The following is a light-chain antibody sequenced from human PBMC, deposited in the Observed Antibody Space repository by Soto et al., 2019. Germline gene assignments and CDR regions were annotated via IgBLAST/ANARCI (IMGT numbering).Light chain of an antibody. CDR3: QQYDNLPLT. Sequence: DIQMTQSPSSLSASVGDRVTITCQASQDISNYLNWYQQKPGKAPKLLIYDACNLETGVPSRFSGSGSWTDFTFTISSLQPEDIATYYCQQYDNLPLTFGGGTKVEIK. V-gene: IGKV1-33*01. CDR1: QDISNY. CDR2: DAC. J-gene: IGKJ4*01.